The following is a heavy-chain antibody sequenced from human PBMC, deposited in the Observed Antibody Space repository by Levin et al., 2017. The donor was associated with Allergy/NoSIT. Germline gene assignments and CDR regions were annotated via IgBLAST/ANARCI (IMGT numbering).Heavy chain of an antibody. CDR1: GYIFTTEW. CDR2: IFPGDSDT. V-gene: IGHV5-51*01. D-gene: IGHD4-17*01. J-gene: IGHJ4*02. Sequence: GESLKISCKASGYIFTTEWIGWVRQMPGKGLEWVGLIFPGDSDTTYNPSFQGHVTMSVDKSISTAYLQWSSLKASDTAMYYCARPHPDFGDYTMLHYWGQGTPVTVSS. CDR3: ARPHPDFGDYTMLHY.